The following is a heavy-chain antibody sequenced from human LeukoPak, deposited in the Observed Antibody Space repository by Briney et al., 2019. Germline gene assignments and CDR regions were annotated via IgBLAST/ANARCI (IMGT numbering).Heavy chain of an antibody. D-gene: IGHD6-6*01. J-gene: IGHJ5*02. CDR1: GGSVSSPDSY. CDR3: AKNTSSSPWFDP. CDR2: VYYIGTT. Sequence: SETLSLTCTVSGGSVSSPDSYWSWIRQPPGKGLEWIGNVYYIGTTTYNSSLETRVTISVDKSKNHFSLILTSVTAADTAIYFCAKNTSSSPWFDPWGQGTLVTVSS. V-gene: IGHV4-61*03.